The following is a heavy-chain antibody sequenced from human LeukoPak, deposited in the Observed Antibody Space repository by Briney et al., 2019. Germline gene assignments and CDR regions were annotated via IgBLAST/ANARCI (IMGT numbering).Heavy chain of an antibody. CDR2: ISSSSSYI. V-gene: IGHV3-21*01. CDR3: ARGYSSGWLEGTSFDY. J-gene: IGHJ4*02. Sequence: GGSLRLSCAASGFTFSSYSMNWVRQAPGKGLEWVSSISSSSSYIYYADSVKGRFTISRDNAKNSLYLQMNSLRAEDTAVYYCARGYSSGWLEGTSFDYWGQGTLVTASS. CDR1: GFTFSSYS. D-gene: IGHD6-19*01.